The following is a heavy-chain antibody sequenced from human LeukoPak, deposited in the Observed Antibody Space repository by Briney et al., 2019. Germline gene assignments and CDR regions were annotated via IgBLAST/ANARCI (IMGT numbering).Heavy chain of an antibody. CDR3: AREVRDPDAFDI. Sequence: ASVKVSCKASGYTFTSYYMHWVRQAPGQGLEWMGWINTYNGNTKYAQKFQGRVTMTTDTSTAIGYMEVRSLRSDDTAVYYCAREVRDPDAFDIWGQGTMVTVSS. D-gene: IGHD3-10*01. V-gene: IGHV1-18*04. J-gene: IGHJ3*02. CDR1: GYTFTSYY. CDR2: INTYNGNT.